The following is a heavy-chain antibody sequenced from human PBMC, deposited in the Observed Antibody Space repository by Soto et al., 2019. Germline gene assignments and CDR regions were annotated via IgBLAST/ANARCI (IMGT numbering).Heavy chain of an antibody. J-gene: IGHJ6*03. D-gene: IGHD2-2*01. CDR3: VREGGCSSTSCYGRRNYYYMDV. CDR1: GGSFSGYY. Sequence: QVQLQQWGAGLLMPSETLSLTCAVYGGSFSGYYWSWIRQPPGKGLEWIGEINHSGSTNYNPSLKRRVTISVDTSKNQFSLKLSSVTAADTAVYYCVREGGCSSTSCYGRRNYYYMDVWGKGTTVTVSS. CDR2: INHSGST. V-gene: IGHV4-34*01.